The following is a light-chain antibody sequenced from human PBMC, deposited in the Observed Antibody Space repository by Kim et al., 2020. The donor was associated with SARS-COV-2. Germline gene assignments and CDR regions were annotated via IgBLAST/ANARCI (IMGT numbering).Light chain of an antibody. CDR3: QQYDTSPSCT. V-gene: IGKV3-20*01. J-gene: IGKJ2*02. Sequence: EIVLTQSPGTLSLSPGERATLSCRASQSVSDNYLAWYQQKPGQAPRLLIYGASSRATGIPDRFSGSGSGTEFTLTISSLQPEDFAVYYCQQYDTSPSCTFGQGTKLEI. CDR2: GAS. CDR1: QSVSDNY.